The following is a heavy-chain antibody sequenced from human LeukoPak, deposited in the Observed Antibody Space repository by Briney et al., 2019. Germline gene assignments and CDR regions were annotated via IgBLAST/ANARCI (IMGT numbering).Heavy chain of an antibody. CDR1: GFTFRTSG. Sequence: PGGSLRLSCAASGFTFRTSGMNWVRQAPGKGLEWVSYIRSSGDTIYYADSVRGRFTISRDNAKNSLYLQMNSLRAEDTAVYYCARSTSVLWWRLFDPWGQGTLVTVSS. J-gene: IGHJ5*02. V-gene: IGHV3-48*04. CDR3: ARSTSVLWWRLFDP. CDR2: IRSSGDTI. D-gene: IGHD2-21*01.